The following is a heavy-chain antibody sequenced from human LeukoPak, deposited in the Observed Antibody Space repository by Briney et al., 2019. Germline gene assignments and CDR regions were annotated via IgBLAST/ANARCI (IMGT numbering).Heavy chain of an antibody. J-gene: IGHJ4*02. V-gene: IGHV1-46*01. CDR2: ITPSDGST. Sequence: ASVKASCKASGYTFRDHHMHWVRQAPGQGLEWMGKITPSDGSTTYAQKFQGRVIMTRDTSTSTVYMELNSLSSEDTAVYYGERDTYGSDYWCQGTLVTVSS. CDR3: ERDTYGSDY. D-gene: IGHD3-10*01. CDR1: GYTFRDHH.